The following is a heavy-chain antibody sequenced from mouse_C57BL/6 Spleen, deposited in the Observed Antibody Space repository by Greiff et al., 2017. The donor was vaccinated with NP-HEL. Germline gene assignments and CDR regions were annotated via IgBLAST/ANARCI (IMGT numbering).Heavy chain of an antibody. CDR2: INPSNGGT. CDR1: GYTFTSYW. D-gene: IGHD3-2*02. CDR3: AREGSGYAWFAY. V-gene: IGHV1-53*01. J-gene: IGHJ3*01. Sequence: VQLQQPGTELVKPGASVKLSCKASGYTFTSYWMHWVKQRPGQGLEWIGNINPSNGGTNYNEKFKSKATLTVDKSSSTAYMQLSSLTSEDSAVYYGAREGSGYAWFAYWGQGTLVTVSA.